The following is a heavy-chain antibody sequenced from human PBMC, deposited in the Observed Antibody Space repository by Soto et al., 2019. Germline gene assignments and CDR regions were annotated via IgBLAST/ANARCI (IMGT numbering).Heavy chain of an antibody. Sequence: EVQLVQSGGGLVQPGGSLTLSCAASGFTFSDHYIDWVRQAPGKGLEWVGRSKNRADGYISECAESLRGRFTVSRDDSKNSLLLQMTSLKNDDAAVYYCVRAQVGGTGMDVWGQGTTVTVSS. CDR3: VRAQVGGTGMDV. D-gene: IGHD1-26*01. V-gene: IGHV3-72*01. CDR1: GFTFSDHY. CDR2: SKNRADGYIS. J-gene: IGHJ6*02.